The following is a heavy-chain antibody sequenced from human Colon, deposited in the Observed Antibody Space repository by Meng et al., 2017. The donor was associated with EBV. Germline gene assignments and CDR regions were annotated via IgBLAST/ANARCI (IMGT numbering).Heavy chain of an antibody. CDR2: IHSSGST. CDR1: GGPISSGGYY. CDR3: ARASYGSGSPLGESWFDP. J-gene: IGHJ5*02. D-gene: IGHD3-10*01. V-gene: IGHV4-31*03. Sequence: GQLEEAGPGLVKPSETLALPCTGSGGPISSGGYYWSWIRQHPGKGLEWIGYIHSSGSTYYNPSLRSRLTISVDTSKNQFSLKLSSVTAADTAVYYCARASYGSGSPLGESWFDPWGQGTLVTVSS.